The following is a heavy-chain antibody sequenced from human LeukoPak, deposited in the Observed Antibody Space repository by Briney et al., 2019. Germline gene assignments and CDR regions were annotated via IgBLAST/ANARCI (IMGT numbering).Heavy chain of an antibody. CDR3: ARDLDEGFYYDSSHYYGVFVY. V-gene: IGHV4-38-2*01. J-gene: IGHJ4*02. CDR2: IYHSGST. D-gene: IGHD3-22*01. Sequence: KPWETLSLTCAVSGDFISSGYYWGWIRQTPGKGLEWIGTIYHSGSTYYNPSLKSRATISVDTSKDQFSLKLRSVTAADTAVYYCARDLDEGFYYDSSHYYGVFVYWGQGTLVTVSS. CDR1: GDFISSGYY.